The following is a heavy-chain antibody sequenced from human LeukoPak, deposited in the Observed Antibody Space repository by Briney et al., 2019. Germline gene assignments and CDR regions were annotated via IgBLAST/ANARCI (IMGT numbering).Heavy chain of an antibody. CDR2: ISSSSSYT. CDR1: GFTFSSYS. D-gene: IGHD6-13*01. V-gene: IGHV3-21*06. J-gene: IGHJ4*02. CDR3: ARGGAVIAAGFDY. Sequence: GGSLRLSCAASGFTFSSYSMHWVRQAPGKGLEWVSPISSSSSYTDYGDSVKGRFTISRDNAKNSLDLQMNSLRAEDTAVYFCARGGAVIAAGFDYWGQGTLVTVSS.